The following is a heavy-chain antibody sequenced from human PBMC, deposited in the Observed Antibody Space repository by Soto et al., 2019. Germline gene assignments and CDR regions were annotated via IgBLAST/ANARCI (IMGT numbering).Heavy chain of an antibody. CDR3: ATGRYSYGYGVEDY. V-gene: IGHV1-69*01. CDR2: IIPIFGTA. Sequence: QVQLVQSGAEVKKPGSSVKVCCKASGGTLSSYAISWVRQTPGQGLEWMGGIIPIFGTANYAQKFQGRVTITADESTSTAYMELSSLRSEDTAVYYCATGRYSYGYGVEDYWGQGTLVTVSS. D-gene: IGHD5-18*01. CDR1: GGTLSSYA. J-gene: IGHJ4*02.